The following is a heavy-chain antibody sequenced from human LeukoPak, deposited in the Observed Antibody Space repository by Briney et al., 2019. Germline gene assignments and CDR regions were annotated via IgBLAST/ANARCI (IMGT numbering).Heavy chain of an antibody. CDR2: FDPEDGET. Sequence: ASVKVSCKVSGYTLTELSMHWVRQAPGKGLEWMGGFDPEDGETIYAQKFQGRVTMTEDTSTDTAYMELSSLKASDTAMYYCASPSAAAGTVGYWGQGTLVTVSS. V-gene: IGHV1-24*01. CDR1: GYTLTELS. D-gene: IGHD6-13*01. CDR3: ASPSAAAGTVGY. J-gene: IGHJ4*02.